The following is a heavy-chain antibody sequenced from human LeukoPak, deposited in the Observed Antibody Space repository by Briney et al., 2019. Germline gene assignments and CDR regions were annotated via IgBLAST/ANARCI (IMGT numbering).Heavy chain of an antibody. D-gene: IGHD3-3*01. V-gene: IGHV1-2*02. CDR3: ARRTTEEYYDFWSGYSAGDYFDY. CDR1: GYTFTGYY. CDR2: INPNSGGT. J-gene: IGHJ4*02. Sequence: ASVKVSCKASGYTFTGYYTHWVRQAPGQGLEWMGWINPNSGGTNYAQKFQGRVTMTRDTSISTAYMELSRLRSDDTAVYYCARRTTEEYYDFWSGYSAGDYFDYWGQGTLVTVSS.